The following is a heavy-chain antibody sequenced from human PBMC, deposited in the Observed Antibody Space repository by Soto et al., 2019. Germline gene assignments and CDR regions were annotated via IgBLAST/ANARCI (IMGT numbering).Heavy chain of an antibody. D-gene: IGHD5-12*01. CDR1: GGTFSSYA. CDR3: ARDRTSGIVATLTWFAS. Sequence: GASVKVSCKASGGTFSSYAISWVRQAPGQGLEWMGGIIPIFGTANYAQKFQGRVTITADESTSTAYMELSSLRSEDTAVYYCARDRTSGIVATLTWFASWGQGTLVPVAS. CDR2: IIPIFGTA. V-gene: IGHV1-69*13. J-gene: IGHJ5*01.